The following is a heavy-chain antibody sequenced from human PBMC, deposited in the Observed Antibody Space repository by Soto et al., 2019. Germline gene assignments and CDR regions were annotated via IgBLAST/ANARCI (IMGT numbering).Heavy chain of an antibody. CDR2: IYYSGST. CDR3: AANIVATYWDY. Sequence: SETLSLTCTFSGGSISSGGYYWSWIRQHPEKGLEWIGYIYYSGSTYYNPSLKSRVTISVDTSKNQFSLKLSSVTAADTAVYYCAANIVATYWDYWGQGTLVTVSS. CDR1: GGSISSGGYY. D-gene: IGHD5-12*01. J-gene: IGHJ4*02. V-gene: IGHV4-31*03.